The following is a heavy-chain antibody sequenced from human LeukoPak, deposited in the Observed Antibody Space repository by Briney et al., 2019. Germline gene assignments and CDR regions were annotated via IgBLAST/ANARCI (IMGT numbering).Heavy chain of an antibody. CDR3: AELGITMIGGV. V-gene: IGHV3-48*04. CDR1: GFTLSNAW. CDR2: ISSSGSTI. Sequence: GGSLRLSCAASGFTLSNAWKNWVRQAPGKGLEWVSYISSSGSTIYYADSVKGRFTISRDNAKNSLYLQMNSLRAEDTAVYYCAELGITMIGGVWGKGTTVTISS. J-gene: IGHJ6*04. D-gene: IGHD3-10*02.